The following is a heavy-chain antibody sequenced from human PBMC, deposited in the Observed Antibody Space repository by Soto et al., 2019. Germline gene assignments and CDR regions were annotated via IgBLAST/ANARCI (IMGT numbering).Heavy chain of an antibody. CDR2: ISAYNGDT. D-gene: IGHD1-26*01. CDR3: ATWELGKYYYGLDV. CDR1: GNSFTKYG. J-gene: IGHJ6*02. V-gene: IGHV1-18*01. Sequence: ASVKVSCKASGNSFTKYGFSWVRQAPGQGLEWMGWISAYNGDTKYAQKLQGRVTMTTDTSTSTAYMDLRSLRSDDTAVYYCATWELGKYYYGLDVWGQGTTVTVSS.